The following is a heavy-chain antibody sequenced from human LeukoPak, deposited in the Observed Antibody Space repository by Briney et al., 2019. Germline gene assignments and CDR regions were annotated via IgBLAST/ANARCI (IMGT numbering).Heavy chain of an antibody. Sequence: ASETLSLTCSVSGDYKNSLHWNWIRQSPEKGLEWIGYVYYGGTAIYNPSLKSRVTISVDTSTNQFSLKLTSVTTSDTAVYYCAIASMIRGSAWIDPWGQGTLVTVSS. D-gene: IGHD3-10*01. CDR2: VYYGGTA. J-gene: IGHJ5*02. CDR3: AIASMIRGSAWIDP. CDR1: GDYKNSLH. V-gene: IGHV4-59*08.